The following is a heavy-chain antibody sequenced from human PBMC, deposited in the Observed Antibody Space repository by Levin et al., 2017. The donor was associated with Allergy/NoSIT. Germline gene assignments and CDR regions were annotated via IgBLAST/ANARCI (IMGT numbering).Heavy chain of an antibody. D-gene: IGHD3-10*01. CDR1: GGSFSGYY. CDR2: INHSGST. V-gene: IGHV4-34*01. J-gene: IGHJ4*02. CDR3: ATYGGTMVRGVPRYFDY. Sequence: SETLSLTCAVYGGSFSGYYWSWIRQPPGKGLEWIGEINHSGSTNYNPSLKSRVTISVDTSKNQFSLKLSSVTAADTAVYYCATYGGTMVRGVPRYFDYWGQGTLVTVSS.